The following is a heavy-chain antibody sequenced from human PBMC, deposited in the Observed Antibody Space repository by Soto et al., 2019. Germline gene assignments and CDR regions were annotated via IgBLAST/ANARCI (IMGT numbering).Heavy chain of an antibody. J-gene: IGHJ4*02. Sequence: QVQLVESGGGLVKPGGSLRLSCAASGFTFSDYYMSWIRQAPGKGLEWVSYLSSSGSTIYYADSVKGRFTVSRDNAKNALYLQMNSLRAEDTAVYYCAGENDFAGSPDGDYVGFFWGQGTLVTVSS. D-gene: IGHD4-17*01. CDR2: LSSSGSTI. CDR1: GFTFSDYY. CDR3: AGENDFAGSPDGDYVGFF. V-gene: IGHV3-11*01.